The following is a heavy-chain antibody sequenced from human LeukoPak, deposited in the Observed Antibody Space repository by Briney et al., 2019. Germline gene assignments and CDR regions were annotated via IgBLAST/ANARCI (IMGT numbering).Heavy chain of an antibody. CDR1: GGSFSGYY. D-gene: IGHD4-17*01. J-gene: IGHJ4*02. CDR3: ARALYGDYELYFDY. V-gene: IGHV4-31*11. Sequence: SETLSLTCAVYGGSFSGYYWSWIRQHPGKGLEWIGYIYYSGSTYYNPSLKSRVTISVDTSKNQFSLKLSSVTAADTAVYYCARALYGDYELYFDYWGQGTLVTVSS. CDR2: IYYSGST.